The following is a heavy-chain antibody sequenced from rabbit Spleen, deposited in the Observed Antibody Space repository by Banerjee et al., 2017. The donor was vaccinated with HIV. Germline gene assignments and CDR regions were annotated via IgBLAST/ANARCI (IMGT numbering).Heavy chain of an antibody. D-gene: IGHD1-1*01. V-gene: IGHV1S40*01. CDR3: ARDTSSSFSSYGMDL. CDR1: GFSFSSIYW. CDR2: IDTGDGDT. J-gene: IGHJ6*01. Sequence: QSLEESGGGLVKPGGTLTLTCTASGFSFSSIYWICWVRQAPGKGLEWIACIDTGDGDTDYANWAKGRFTISKTSSTIVTLQMTSLTAADTATYFCARDTSSSFSSYGMDLWGQGTLVTVS.